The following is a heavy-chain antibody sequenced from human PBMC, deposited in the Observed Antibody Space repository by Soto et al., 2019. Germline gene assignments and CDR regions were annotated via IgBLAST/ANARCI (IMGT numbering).Heavy chain of an antibody. Sequence: EVQILESGGGLVQPGGSLRLSCAASGFTFIMSAMSWVRQAPGKGLEWVSTTGLNGRTTYYADSVKGRFTVSRDNSKNTLDLQMNSLRAEDTAVYYCATVHGTSRSFDYWGQGTLVTVSS. CDR3: ATVHGTSRSFDY. CDR1: GFTFIMSA. CDR2: TGLNGRTT. J-gene: IGHJ4*02. D-gene: IGHD6-13*01. V-gene: IGHV3-23*01.